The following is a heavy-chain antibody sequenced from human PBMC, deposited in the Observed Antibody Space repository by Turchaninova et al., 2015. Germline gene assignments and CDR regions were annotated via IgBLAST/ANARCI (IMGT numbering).Heavy chain of an antibody. Sequence: QVQLQQWGAGLLKPSETLSLTCAVYGGSFSGYYWSWIRQPPGKGLAWIGEIKHSGSTNYNLSPTSRVTITVNPSNTTFPPRRSSGTGADTAVYYCERRTPSYCSSTSCSYGNWFDPWGQGTLVTVSS. CDR1: GGSFSGYY. CDR3: ERRTPSYCSSTSCSYGNWFDP. V-gene: IGHV4-34*01. CDR2: IKHSGST. J-gene: IGHJ5*02. D-gene: IGHD2-2*01.